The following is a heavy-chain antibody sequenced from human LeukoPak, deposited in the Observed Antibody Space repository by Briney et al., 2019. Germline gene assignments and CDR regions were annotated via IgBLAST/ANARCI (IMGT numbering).Heavy chain of an antibody. CDR2: INNDGGDT. CDR3: VRGGAVNNFGSDY. V-gene: IGHV3-74*03. J-gene: IGHJ4*02. D-gene: IGHD3-10*01. Sequence: PGGSLRLSCAASGFTFSNYWFHWVRQAPWQGLLWVSRINNDGGDTKYADSVKGRFTVSRDNAKNTLYLQMNSLGAEDTAVYYCVRGGAVNNFGSDYWGQGTQVAVSS. CDR1: GFTFSNYW.